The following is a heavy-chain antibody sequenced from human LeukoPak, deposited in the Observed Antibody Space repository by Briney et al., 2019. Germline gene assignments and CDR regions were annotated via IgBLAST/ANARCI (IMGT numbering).Heavy chain of an antibody. V-gene: IGHV3-13*01. D-gene: IGHD1-1*01. CDR2: IGTAGDT. CDR3: ARGPPRGKYYYMDD. Sequence: PGGSLRLSCAASGFTFSSFDMHWVRQPTGQGLEWVSTIGTAGDTYYPGSVEGRFTLSRDNAKNSLYLQMDSLTAGDTAVYYCARGPPRGKYYYMDDWGKGTTVTVSS. CDR1: GFTFSSFD. J-gene: IGHJ6*03.